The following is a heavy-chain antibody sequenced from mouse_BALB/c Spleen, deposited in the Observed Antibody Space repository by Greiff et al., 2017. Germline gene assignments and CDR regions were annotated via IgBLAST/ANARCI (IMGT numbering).Heavy chain of an antibody. CDR1: GYTFTNYW. Sequence: QVQLQQSGAELVRPGTSVKISCKASGYTFTNYWLGWVKQRPGHGLEWIGDIYPGGGYTNYNEKFKGKATLTADTSSSTAYMQLSSLTSEDSAVYFCAILYDYDDGFAYWGQGTLVTVSA. D-gene: IGHD2-4*01. J-gene: IGHJ3*01. CDR2: IYPGGGYT. CDR3: AILYDYDDGFAY. V-gene: IGHV1-63*02.